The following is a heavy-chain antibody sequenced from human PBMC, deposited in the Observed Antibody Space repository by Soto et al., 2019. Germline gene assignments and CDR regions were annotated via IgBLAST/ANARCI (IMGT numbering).Heavy chain of an antibody. V-gene: IGHV1-58*01. CDR1: GFTFTSSA. Sequence: ASVKVSCKASGFTFTSSAVQWVRQARGQRLEWIGWIVVGSGNTNYAQKFQERVTITRDMSTSTAYMELSSLRSEDTAVYYCAAPGPRYCGGDCYQYFDYWGQGTLVTVSS. D-gene: IGHD2-21*02. CDR2: IVVGSGNT. J-gene: IGHJ4*02. CDR3: AAPGPRYCGGDCYQYFDY.